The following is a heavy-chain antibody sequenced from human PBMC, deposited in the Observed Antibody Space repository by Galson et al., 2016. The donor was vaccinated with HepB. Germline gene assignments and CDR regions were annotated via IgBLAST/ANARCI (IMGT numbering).Heavy chain of an antibody. J-gene: IGHJ4*02. D-gene: IGHD5-24*01. CDR1: GDSISSLEYY. Sequence: SETLSLTCIVSGDSISSLEYYWGWIRQPPGRGLEWIGSIYYSGSTSYNPSLESRVTISVDTSKNQFSLKLRSVTAGDTAVYYCARGRIEMATMQLFDYWGQGTLVTVSS. CDR3: ARGRIEMATMQLFDY. CDR2: IYYSGST. V-gene: IGHV4-39*01.